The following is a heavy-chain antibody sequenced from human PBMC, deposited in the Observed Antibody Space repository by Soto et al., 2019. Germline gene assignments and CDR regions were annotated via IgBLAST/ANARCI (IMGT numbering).Heavy chain of an antibody. CDR3: ARGPDSYSSSSFWFDP. V-gene: IGHV4-59*01. CDR1: GGSISSYY. J-gene: IGHJ5*02. D-gene: IGHD6-6*01. CDR2: IYYSGST. Sequence: SETLSLTCTVSGGSISSYYWSWIRQPPGKGLEWIGYIYYSGSTNYNPSLKSRVTISVDTSKNQFSLKLSSVTAADTAVYYCARGPDSYSSSSFWFDPWGQGTLVTVSS.